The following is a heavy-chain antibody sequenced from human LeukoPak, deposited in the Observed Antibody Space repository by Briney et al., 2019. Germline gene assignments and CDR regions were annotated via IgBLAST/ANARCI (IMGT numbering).Heavy chain of an antibody. CDR2: ISGSGGST. J-gene: IGHJ4*02. CDR3: AKLDIVVVVAANAPKFDY. Sequence: GGSLRLSCAASGFTFSSYAMSWVRQAPGKGLEWVSAISGSGGSTYYAYSVKGRFTISRDNSKNTLYLQMNSLRAEDTAVYYCAKLDIVVVVAANAPKFDYWGQGTLVTVSS. CDR1: GFTFSSYA. D-gene: IGHD2-15*01. V-gene: IGHV3-23*01.